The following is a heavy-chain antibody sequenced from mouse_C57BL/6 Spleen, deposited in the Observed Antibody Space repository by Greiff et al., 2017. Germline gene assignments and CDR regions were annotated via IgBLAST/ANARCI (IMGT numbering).Heavy chain of an antibody. CDR3: ARSGVTTVVAPAY. D-gene: IGHD1-1*01. CDR2: IYPGDGDT. J-gene: IGHJ3*01. CDR1: GYAFSSSW. V-gene: IGHV1-82*01. Sequence: QVQLQQSGPELVKPGASVKISCTASGYAFSSSWMNWVKQRPGKGLEWIGRIYPGDGDTNYNGKFKGKATLTADKSSSTAYMQLSSLTSEDSAVYFCARSGVTTVVAPAYWGQGTLVTVSA.